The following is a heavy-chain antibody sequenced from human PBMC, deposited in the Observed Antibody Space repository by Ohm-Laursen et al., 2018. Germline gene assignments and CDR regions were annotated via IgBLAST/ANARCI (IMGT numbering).Heavy chain of an antibody. Sequence: GSSVKVSCKAPGGTFSNYAISWVRQAPGQGPEWMGGIIAVLDTTSYAQKFQGRVTITAGESTSTSYMELTSLRSEDTAMYYCATGGTRRIAAAGRGPTHWGQGTLLTVSS. CDR1: GGTFSNYA. CDR2: IIAVLDTT. CDR3: ATGGTRRIAAAGRGPTH. J-gene: IGHJ4*02. V-gene: IGHV1-69*01. D-gene: IGHD6-13*01.